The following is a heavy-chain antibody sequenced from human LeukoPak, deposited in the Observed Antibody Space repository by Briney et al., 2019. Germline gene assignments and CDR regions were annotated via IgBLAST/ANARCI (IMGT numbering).Heavy chain of an antibody. V-gene: IGHV4-59*02. CDR2: TYYRGST. J-gene: IGHJ6*02. CDR1: SGSVSSYF. Sequence: SETLSLTCSVSSGSVSSYFWSWIRQAPGKPLEWIGYTYYRGSTNYNPSLKGRVTISVDTSNNQFSLKLNSVTAADTAVYYCAGSPGYCTNGVCYPPYYYYGMDVWGQGTTVTVSS. D-gene: IGHD2-8*01. CDR3: AGSPGYCTNGVCYPPYYYYGMDV.